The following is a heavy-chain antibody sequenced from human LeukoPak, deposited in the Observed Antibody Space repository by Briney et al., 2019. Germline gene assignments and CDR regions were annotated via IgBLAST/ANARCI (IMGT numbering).Heavy chain of an antibody. J-gene: IGHJ4*02. CDR3: ARIIVGATGIDY. D-gene: IGHD1-26*01. Sequence: GGSLRLSCAASGFTFDDYAMHWVRHAPGKGLEWVSGISWNSGSIGYADSVKGRFTISRDNSKNTLYLQMSSLRAEDTAVYYCARIIVGATGIDYWGQGTLVTVSS. V-gene: IGHV3-9*01. CDR2: ISWNSGSI. CDR1: GFTFDDYA.